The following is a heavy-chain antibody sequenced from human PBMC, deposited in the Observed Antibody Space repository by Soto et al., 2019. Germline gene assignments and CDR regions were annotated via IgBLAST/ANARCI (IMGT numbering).Heavy chain of an antibody. CDR3: AKEFYYDSSGSFDY. J-gene: IGHJ4*02. Sequence: GGSLRLSCAASVFTFSSHSVSWVRQAPGKGLEWVSTIGGSGVSTYYADSVKGRFIISRDNSKNTLYLQMNSLRAEDTAVYYCAKEFYYDSSGSFDYWGQGTLVTVSS. D-gene: IGHD3-22*01. CDR2: IGGSGVST. V-gene: IGHV3-23*01. CDR1: VFTFSSHS.